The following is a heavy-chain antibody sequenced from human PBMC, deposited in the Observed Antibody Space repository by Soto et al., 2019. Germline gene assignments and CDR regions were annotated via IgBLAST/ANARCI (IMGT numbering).Heavy chain of an antibody. CDR1: GYSFTSYW. D-gene: IGHD6-19*01. Sequence: GESLKISCKGSGYSFTSYWIGWVRQMPGKGLEWMGIIYPGDSDTRYSPSFQGQVTISADKSISTAYLQWSSLKASDTAMYYWAGAAGAGGPYYYHGMDVWGQGTTVTVSS. CDR3: AGAAGAGGPYYYHGMDV. J-gene: IGHJ6*02. CDR2: IYPGDSDT. V-gene: IGHV5-51*01.